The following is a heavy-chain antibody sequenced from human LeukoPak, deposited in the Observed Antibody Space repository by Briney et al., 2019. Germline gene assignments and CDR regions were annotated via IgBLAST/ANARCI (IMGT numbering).Heavy chain of an antibody. Sequence: PGGPLRLSCVVSRLTFNSNAMYWVRQAPGKGLEWVSGISVSGGSEYYADSVKGRFSVSRDNSKHTVYLQMNSLRAEDTAVYFCASHAHDYDSSGYFDSWGQGALVTVSS. V-gene: IGHV3-23*01. J-gene: IGHJ4*02. CDR1: RLTFNSNA. CDR2: ISVSGGSE. D-gene: IGHD3-22*01. CDR3: ASHAHDYDSSGYFDS.